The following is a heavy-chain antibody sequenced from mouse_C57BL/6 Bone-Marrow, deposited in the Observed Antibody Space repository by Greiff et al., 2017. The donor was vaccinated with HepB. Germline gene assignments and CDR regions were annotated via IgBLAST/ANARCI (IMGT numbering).Heavy chain of an antibody. Sequence: VHVKQSGPELVKPGASVKISCKASGYSFTDYNMNWVKQSNGKSLEWIGVINPNYGTTSYNQKFKGKATLTVDQSSSTAYMQLNSLTSEDSAVYYCAIFTTVAYYAMDYWGQGTSVTVSS. CDR2: INPNYGTT. V-gene: IGHV1-39*01. CDR3: AIFTTVAYYAMDY. D-gene: IGHD1-1*01. J-gene: IGHJ4*01. CDR1: GYSFTDYN.